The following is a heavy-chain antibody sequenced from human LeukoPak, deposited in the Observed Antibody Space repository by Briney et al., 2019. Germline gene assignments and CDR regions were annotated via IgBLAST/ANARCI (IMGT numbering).Heavy chain of an antibody. J-gene: IGHJ4*02. D-gene: IGHD1/OR15-1a*01. CDR2: VHYSGTT. CDR3: ASLKKQHLRLSPPDY. Sequence: SETLSLTCTVSGDSVSSISYFWAWIRQPPGKGLEWIGSVHYSGTTYYNPSLKSRVTMSVDTSKNQFSLRLNSVTAADTAVYYCASLKKQHLRLSPPDYWGQGTLVTVSS. V-gene: IGHV4-39*01. CDR1: GDSVSSISYF.